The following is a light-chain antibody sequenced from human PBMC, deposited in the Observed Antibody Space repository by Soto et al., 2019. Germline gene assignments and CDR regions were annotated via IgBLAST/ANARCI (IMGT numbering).Light chain of an antibody. CDR2: EVS. Sequence: QSALTQPPSVSGSPGQSITISCTGTSSDVGSYKLVSWYQHYPGKAPKVMIYEVSNRPSGVSNRFSGSKSGNTASLTISGLRAEDEADYYCCSYAHTSRVFGGGTQLTVL. CDR1: SSDVGSYKL. J-gene: IGLJ3*02. V-gene: IGLV2-23*02. CDR3: CSYAHTSRV.